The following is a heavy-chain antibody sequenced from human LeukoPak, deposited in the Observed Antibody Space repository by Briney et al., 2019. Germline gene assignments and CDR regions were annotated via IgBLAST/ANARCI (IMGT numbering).Heavy chain of an antibody. J-gene: IGHJ4*02. Sequence: GGSLRLSCAASGFTFSSYSMNWVRQAPGKGLEWVSGISGSGSSTYYADSVKGRLTISRDNSKNTLYLQMNSLRAEDTAVYYCAKDSAYAYCGGDCAPYYFDYWGQGTLVTVSS. V-gene: IGHV3-23*01. CDR2: ISGSGSST. CDR3: AKDSAYAYCGGDCAPYYFDY. CDR1: GFTFSSYS. D-gene: IGHD2-21*01.